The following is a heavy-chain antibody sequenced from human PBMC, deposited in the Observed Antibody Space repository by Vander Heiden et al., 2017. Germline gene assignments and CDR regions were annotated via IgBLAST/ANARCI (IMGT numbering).Heavy chain of an antibody. CDR1: GFTFRIYD. V-gene: IGHV3-13*01. CDR3: ARGGSPEAFDI. Sequence: EVQLVESGGGLVQLGGSLRISCAAYGFTFRIYDRHWIRQATGKGLEWFSAIATAGDTYYLGSVKGRFTISRENAKNSLYLQMNSLRAGDTAVYYCARGGSPEAFDIWGQGTMVTVSS. CDR2: IATAGDT. D-gene: IGHD1-26*01. J-gene: IGHJ3*02.